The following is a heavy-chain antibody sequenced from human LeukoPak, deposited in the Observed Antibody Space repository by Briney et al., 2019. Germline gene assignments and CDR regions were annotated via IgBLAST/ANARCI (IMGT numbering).Heavy chain of an antibody. Sequence: SETLSLTCTVSGGSISSYYWSWIRQPPGKVLEWIGYFYYSGSTNYNPSLKGRVTISVDTSKNQFSLKLSSVTAADTAVYYCARQWYSGSYRTENAFDIWGQGTMVTVSS. D-gene: IGHD1-26*01. CDR1: GGSISSYY. V-gene: IGHV4-59*08. CDR3: ARQWYSGSYRTENAFDI. J-gene: IGHJ3*02. CDR2: FYYSGST.